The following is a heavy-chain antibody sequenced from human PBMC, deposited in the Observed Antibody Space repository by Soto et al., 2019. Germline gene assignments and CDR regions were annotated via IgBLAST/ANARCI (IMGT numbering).Heavy chain of an antibody. CDR2: ISSTTHYI. J-gene: IGHJ4*02. V-gene: IGHV3-21*06. CDR3: ARESEDLTSNFDY. CDR1: GFTFTRYS. Sequence: GGSLRLSFPASGFTFTRYSMNWVRKAPGKGLEWVSSISSTTHYIYYADSMRGRFTISRDNAKNAVYLEMNSLRAEDTAVYYCARESEDLTSNFDYWGQGALVTVSS.